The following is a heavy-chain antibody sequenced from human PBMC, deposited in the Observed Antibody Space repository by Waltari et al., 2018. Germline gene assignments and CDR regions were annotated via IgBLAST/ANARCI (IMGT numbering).Heavy chain of an antibody. Sequence: QVQLVQSGAEVKKPGASVKVSCKASGYTFTGYYMHWVRQAPGKGLEWNGWSNPNRGGTNYAQKFQGRVTMTRDTSISTAYMELSRLRSDDTAVYYCARGGSRSRTSPFDYWGQGTLVTVSS. V-gene: IGHV1-2*02. CDR1: GYTFTGYY. CDR2: SNPNRGGT. D-gene: IGHD3-16*01. J-gene: IGHJ4*02. CDR3: ARGGSRSRTSPFDY.